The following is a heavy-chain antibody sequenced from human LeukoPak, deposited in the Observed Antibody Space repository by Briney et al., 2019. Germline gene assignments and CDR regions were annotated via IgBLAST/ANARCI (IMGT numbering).Heavy chain of an antibody. V-gene: IGHV3-7*01. J-gene: IGHJ3*01. CDR2: IKQDGSQK. Sequence: GGSLRLSCAASGFTVSSKYMTWVRQAPGKGLEWVANIKQDGSQKNYVDSVKGRFTISRDNAENSLSLQMNSLTAEDTAVYYCARDPYGGRGYGAFDLWGQGTMVTVSS. CDR1: GFTVSSKY. D-gene: IGHD5-12*01. CDR3: ARDPYGGRGYGAFDL.